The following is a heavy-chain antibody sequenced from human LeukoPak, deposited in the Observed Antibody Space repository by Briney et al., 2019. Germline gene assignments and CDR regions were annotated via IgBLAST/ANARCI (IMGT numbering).Heavy chain of an antibody. CDR2: ISAYNGNT. CDR1: GYTFTSYG. Sequence: ASVKLSCKASGYTFTSYGISWVRQAPGQGLEWMGWISAYNGNTNYAQKLQGRVTMTTDTSASTAYMELRSLRSDDAAVYYCARDVVVVPAAPSFYYYYMDVWGKGTTVTVSS. D-gene: IGHD2-2*01. CDR3: ARDVVVVPAAPSFYYYYMDV. J-gene: IGHJ6*03. V-gene: IGHV1-18*01.